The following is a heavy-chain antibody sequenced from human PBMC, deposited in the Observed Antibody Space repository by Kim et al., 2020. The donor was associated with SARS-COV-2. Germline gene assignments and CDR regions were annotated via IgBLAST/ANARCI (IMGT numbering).Heavy chain of an antibody. Sequence: STIYADSVKSRVTISRDNSRNTLYVQMNSLRAGDTSVYYCAREHGDDAFDIWGQGTMVTVSS. V-gene: IGHV3-53*01. CDR2: ST. D-gene: IGHD4-17*01. J-gene: IGHJ3*02. CDR3: AREHGDDAFDI.